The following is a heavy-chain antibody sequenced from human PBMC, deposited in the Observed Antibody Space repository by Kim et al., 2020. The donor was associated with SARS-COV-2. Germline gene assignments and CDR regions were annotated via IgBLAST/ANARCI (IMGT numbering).Heavy chain of an antibody. Sequence: SETLSLTCTVSGGSISSSSYYWGWIRQPPGKGLEWIGSIYYSGSTYYNPSLKSRVTISVDTSKNQFSLKLSSVTAADTAVYYCARNLGLSSSSWYLYHYYDSSGYYYFDYWGQGTLVTVSS. CDR1: GGSISSSSYY. J-gene: IGHJ4*02. CDR3: ARNLGLSSSSWYLYHYYDSSGYYYFDY. CDR2: IYYSGST. D-gene: IGHD3-22*01. V-gene: IGHV4-39*07.